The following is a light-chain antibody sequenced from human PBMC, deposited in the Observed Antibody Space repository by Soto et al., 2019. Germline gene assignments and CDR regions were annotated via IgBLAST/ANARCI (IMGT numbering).Light chain of an antibody. Sequence: EIVLTQSPGTLSLSPGERATLSCRASQSVNSNYLAWYQQKPGQAPRLLIYGASSRATGIPDRFSGSGSGTDFTLTISRLEPEDVAVYFCQQYGSSPLTFGGGTKVEIK. V-gene: IGKV3-20*01. CDR2: GAS. CDR1: QSVNSNY. CDR3: QQYGSSPLT. J-gene: IGKJ4*01.